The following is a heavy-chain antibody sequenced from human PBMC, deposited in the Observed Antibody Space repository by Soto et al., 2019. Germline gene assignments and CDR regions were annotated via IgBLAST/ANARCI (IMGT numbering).Heavy chain of an antibody. V-gene: IGHV4-59*08. CDR2: VYYAGTT. CDR3: ARLGAYYQALDS. D-gene: IGHD3-22*01. Sequence: QIQLQESGPGLVKPSETLSLSCTVSDGSITPNYYTWVRQPPGKGLEWIGYVYYAGTTTYNPSLKSRVSISIDTSMNEVSLKLSSVTAADTAVYYCARLGAYYQALDSWGQGTLVTVSS. CDR1: DGSITPNY. J-gene: IGHJ4*02.